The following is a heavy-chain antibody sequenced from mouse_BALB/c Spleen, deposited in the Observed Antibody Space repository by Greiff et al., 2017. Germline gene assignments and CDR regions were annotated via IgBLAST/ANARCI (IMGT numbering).Heavy chain of an antibody. J-gene: IGHJ4*01. Sequence: VQRVESGAELAKPGASVKMSCKASGYTFTSYWMHWVKQRPGQGLEWIGYINPSTGYTEYNQKFKDKATLTADKSSSTAYMQLSSLTSEDSAVYYCARRGVRRGVDYAMDYWGQGTSVTVSS. CDR3: ARRGVRRGVDYAMDY. CDR2: INPSTGYT. CDR1: GYTFTSYW. D-gene: IGHD2-14*01. V-gene: IGHV1-7*01.